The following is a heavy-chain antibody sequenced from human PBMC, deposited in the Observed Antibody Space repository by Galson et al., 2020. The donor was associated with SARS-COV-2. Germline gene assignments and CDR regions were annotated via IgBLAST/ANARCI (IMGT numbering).Heavy chain of an antibody. CDR2: ISWDGVNT. V-gene: IGHV3-43*01. Sequence: GESLKISCTASQFIFDDYTMHWVRRAPGKGLEWLSLISWDGVNTYYADSVKGRFTISRDNSENSLYLQMNSLKTEDTAFYYCAKDARTWEYTTPDSWGPGTLVTVSS. CDR3: AKDARTWEYTTPDS. D-gene: IGHD6-6*01. J-gene: IGHJ4*02. CDR1: QFIFDDYT.